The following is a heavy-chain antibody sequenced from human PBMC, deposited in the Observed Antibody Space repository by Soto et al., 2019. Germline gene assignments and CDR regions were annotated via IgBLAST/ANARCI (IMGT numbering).Heavy chain of an antibody. J-gene: IGHJ4*02. CDR3: AKDPRYNWNSAYFDY. Sequence: GGSLRLSCAASGFTFDDYAMDGARQAPGKGLEWVSGISWNSGSIGYADSVKGRFTISRDNAKNSLYLQMNSLRAEDTALYYCAKDPRYNWNSAYFDYWGQGALVTVSS. V-gene: IGHV3-9*01. CDR2: ISWNSGSI. D-gene: IGHD1-1*01. CDR1: GFTFDDYA.